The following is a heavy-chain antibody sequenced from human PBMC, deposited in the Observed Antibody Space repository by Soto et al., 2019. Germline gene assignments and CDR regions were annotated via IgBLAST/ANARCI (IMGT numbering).Heavy chain of an antibody. Sequence: LSLTCTVSGGSISSGGYYWSWIRQHPGKGLEWIGYIYYSGSTYYNPSPKSRVTISVDTSKNQFSLKLSSVTAADTAVYYCARAENSTHYYDSSGYYYPNWFDPWGQGTLVTVSS. D-gene: IGHD3-22*01. J-gene: IGHJ5*02. CDR1: GGSISSGGYY. CDR2: IYYSGST. CDR3: ARAENSTHYYDSSGYYYPNWFDP. V-gene: IGHV4-31*03.